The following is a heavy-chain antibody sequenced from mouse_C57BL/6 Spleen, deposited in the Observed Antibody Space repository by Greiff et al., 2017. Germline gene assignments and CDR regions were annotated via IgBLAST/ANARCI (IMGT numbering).Heavy chain of an antibody. CDR3: AYYYGRRKDYFDY. D-gene: IGHD1-1*01. J-gene: IGHJ2*01. CDR2: IDPNSGGT. CDR1: GYTFTSYW. Sequence: QVQLLQPGAELVKPGASVKLSCKASGYTFTSYWMHWVQQSPGRGLEWIGRIDPNSGGTKYNEKFKSTVTLTVDRHTSTAYMQLSSLTSEDSAVYNCAYYYGRRKDYFDYWGQGTTLTVSS. V-gene: IGHV1-72*01.